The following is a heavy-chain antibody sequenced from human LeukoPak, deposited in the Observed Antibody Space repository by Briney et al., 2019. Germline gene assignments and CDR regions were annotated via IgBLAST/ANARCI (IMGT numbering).Heavy chain of an antibody. D-gene: IGHD2-15*01. V-gene: IGHV4-39*07. Sequence: SETLSLTCTVSGGSISSSSYYWGWIRQPPGEGLEWIGSIYYSGSTYYNPSLKSRVTISVDTSKNQFSLKLSSVTAADTAVYYCARDLLEYFDYWGQGTLVTVSS. CDR3: ARDLLEYFDY. J-gene: IGHJ4*02. CDR1: GGSISSSSYY. CDR2: IYYSGST.